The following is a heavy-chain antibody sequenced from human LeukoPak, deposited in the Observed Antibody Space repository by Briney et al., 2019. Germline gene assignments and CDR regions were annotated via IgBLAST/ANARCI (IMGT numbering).Heavy chain of an antibody. CDR3: AKDPWIQLWSSPSFDY. J-gene: IGHJ4*02. CDR1: GFTFSSYG. Sequence: PGGSLRLSCAASGFTFSSYGMHWVRQAPGKGLEWVAFIRYDGSNKYYADSVKGRFTISRDNSKNTLYLQMNSLRAEDTAVYYCAKDPWIQLWSSPSFDYWGQGTLVTVSS. D-gene: IGHD5-18*01. V-gene: IGHV3-30*02. CDR2: IRYDGSNK.